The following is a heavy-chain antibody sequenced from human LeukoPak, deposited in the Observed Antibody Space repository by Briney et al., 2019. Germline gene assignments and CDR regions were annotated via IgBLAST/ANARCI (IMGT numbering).Heavy chain of an antibody. CDR1: GGSISSSSYY. Sequence: SETLSLTCTVSGGSISSSSYYWGWIRQPPGKGLEWIGSIHYSGSTYNNPSLKSRVTISVDTSKNQFSLKLSSVTAADTAVYYCARQYSSGWSVLDYWGQGTLATVSS. J-gene: IGHJ4*02. CDR3: ARQYSSGWSVLDY. D-gene: IGHD6-19*01. V-gene: IGHV4-39*01. CDR2: IHYSGST.